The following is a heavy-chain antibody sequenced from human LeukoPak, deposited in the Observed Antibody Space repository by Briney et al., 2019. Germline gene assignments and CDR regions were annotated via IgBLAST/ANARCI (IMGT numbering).Heavy chain of an antibody. V-gene: IGHV1-69*05. CDR3: ARGFSSYGYYSNDY. D-gene: IGHD5-18*01. CDR2: IIPIFGTA. J-gene: IGHJ4*02. Sequence: SVKVSCKASGGTFSSYAISWVRQAPGQGLEWMGGIIPIFGTANYAQKFQGRVTITTDESTSTAYMELSSLRSEHTAVYYCARGFSSYGYYSNDYWGQGTLVTVSS. CDR1: GGTFSSYA.